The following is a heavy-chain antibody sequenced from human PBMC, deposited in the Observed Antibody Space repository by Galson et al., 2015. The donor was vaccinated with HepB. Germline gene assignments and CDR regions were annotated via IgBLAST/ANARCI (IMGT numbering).Heavy chain of an antibody. CDR2: VDPEDGET. Sequence: VKVSCKVSGYTFTDYYMHWVQQAPGKGLEWMGLVDPEDGETIYAEKFQGRVTITADTSTDTAYMELSSLRSEDTAVYYCATVGPVTTKGVDYWGQGTLVTVSS. J-gene: IGHJ4*02. V-gene: IGHV1-69-2*01. CDR1: GYTFTDYY. CDR3: ATVGPVTTKGVDY. D-gene: IGHD4-17*01.